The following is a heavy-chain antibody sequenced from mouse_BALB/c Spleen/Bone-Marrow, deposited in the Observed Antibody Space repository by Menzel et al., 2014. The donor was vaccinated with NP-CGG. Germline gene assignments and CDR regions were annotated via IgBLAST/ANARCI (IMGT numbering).Heavy chain of an antibody. CDR2: INPDSSTI. D-gene: IGHD1-1*01. V-gene: IGHV4-1*02. CDR1: GFDFSRYW. J-gene: IGHJ3*01. CDR3: ARPPIRGVAY. Sequence: EVQLQQSGGGLVQPGGSLKLSCAASGFDFSRYWMSWVRQAPGKGLEWIGEINPDSSTIDYTPSLKDKFIMSRDNAKNTLYLQMSKVRSEDTALYYCARPPIRGVAYWGLGTLVTVSA.